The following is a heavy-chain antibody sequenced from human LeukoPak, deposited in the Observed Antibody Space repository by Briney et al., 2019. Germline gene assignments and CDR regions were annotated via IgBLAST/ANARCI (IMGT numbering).Heavy chain of an antibody. CDR1: GFTFSTYW. D-gene: IGHD6-19*01. J-gene: IGHJ4*02. CDR3: ARVSIGWYSFDY. Sequence: GGSLRLSCAASGFTFSTYWMHWVRQAPGKGLVWVSRINPDGTTTSYADSVKGRFTISRDNAKDTVYLQMNSLRAEDTAVNYCARVSIGWYSFDYWGQGTLVTVSS. CDR2: INPDGTTT. V-gene: IGHV3-74*01.